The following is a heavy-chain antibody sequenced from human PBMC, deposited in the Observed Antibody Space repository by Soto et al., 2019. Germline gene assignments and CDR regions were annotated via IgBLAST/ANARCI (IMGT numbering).Heavy chain of an antibody. CDR3: ARDYYDSSGTNDY. CDR2: IWYDGSNK. Sequence: QVQLVESGGGVVQPGRSLRLSCAASGFTFSSYGMHWVRQAPGKGLEWVAVIWYDGSNKYYADSVKGRFTISRDNSKNTLYLQMNSLRAEDTAVYYCARDYYDSSGTNDYWGQGTLVTVSS. J-gene: IGHJ4*02. CDR1: GFTFSSYG. D-gene: IGHD3-22*01. V-gene: IGHV3-33*01.